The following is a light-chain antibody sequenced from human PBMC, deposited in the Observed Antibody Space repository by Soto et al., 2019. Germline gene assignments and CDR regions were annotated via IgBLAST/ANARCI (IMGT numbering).Light chain of an antibody. J-gene: IGKJ4*01. CDR1: QGINSA. CDR3: QQCNVYPLT. Sequence: AIQLTQSPSSLSASVGDRVTITCRASQGINSALAWYQQKSGTAPKLLIYDASSLESGVPSRFSGSGSGTDFALTISSLQPEDFATYYCQQCNVYPLTFGGGTKVAIK. V-gene: IGKV1-13*02. CDR2: DAS.